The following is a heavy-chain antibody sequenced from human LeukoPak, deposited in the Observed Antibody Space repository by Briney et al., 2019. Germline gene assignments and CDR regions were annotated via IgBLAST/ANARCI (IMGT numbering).Heavy chain of an antibody. Sequence: GGSLRLSCAASGFTVSSNYMSWVRQAPGKGLEWVSVIYSGGSTYYADSVKGRFTISRDNSKNTLYLQMNSLRAEDTAVYYCARDRYRGSGSYSGTYYYYYGMDVWGQGTTVTVSS. CDR2: IYSGGST. D-gene: IGHD1-26*01. CDR1: GFTVSSNY. CDR3: ARDRYRGSGSYSGTYYYYYGMDV. V-gene: IGHV3-53*01. J-gene: IGHJ6*02.